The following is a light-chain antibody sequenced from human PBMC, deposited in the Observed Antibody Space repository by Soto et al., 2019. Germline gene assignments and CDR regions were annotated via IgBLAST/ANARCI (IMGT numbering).Light chain of an antibody. CDR2: GAL. J-gene: IGKJ1*01. CDR3: QHYYNWPGT. CDR1: QSVSSN. Sequence: EIVMTQSPATLSVSPGERATLSCRASQSVSSNLAWYQQKPGQAPRLLIYGALTRATGIPARFSGSGSGTEFTLTISSLQSEDFAVYYCQHYYNWPGTFGQGTKVDI. V-gene: IGKV3-15*01.